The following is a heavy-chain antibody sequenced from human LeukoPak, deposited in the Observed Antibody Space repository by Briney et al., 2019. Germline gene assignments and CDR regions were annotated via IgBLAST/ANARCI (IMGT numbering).Heavy chain of an antibody. CDR3: ARDDCSSTSCYTGWFDP. CDR2: IIPILGIA. D-gene: IGHD2-2*02. V-gene: IGHV1-69*04. CDR1: GRTFSSYT. Sequence: SEKVSCKASGRTFSSYTISWVRQAPGQGLEWMGRIIPILGIANYAQKFQGRVTITADKSTSTAYMELSSLRSEDTAVYYCARDDCSSTSCYTGWFDPWGQGTLVTVSS. J-gene: IGHJ5*02.